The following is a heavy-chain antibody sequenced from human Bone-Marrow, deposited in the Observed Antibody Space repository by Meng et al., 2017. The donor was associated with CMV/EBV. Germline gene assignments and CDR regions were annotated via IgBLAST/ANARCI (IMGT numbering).Heavy chain of an antibody. Sequence: EVQRLKSGGVTVKARWSVRPSCVGSGFIFTNAWMSWARQAPGKGLQWVGFIKSKTDGETADYNAPVKGRFTISRDDSKNTLYLQMNSLKTEDTAIDYCIWNDLGDYWGQGTLVTVSS. D-gene: IGHD1-1*01. CDR2: IKSKTDGETA. V-gene: IGHV3-15*01. CDR1: GFIFTNAW. J-gene: IGHJ4*02. CDR3: IWNDLGDY.